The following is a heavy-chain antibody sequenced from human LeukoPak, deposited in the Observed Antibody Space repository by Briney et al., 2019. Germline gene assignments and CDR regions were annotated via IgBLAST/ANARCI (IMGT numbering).Heavy chain of an antibody. J-gene: IGHJ4*02. CDR1: GGSISSYY. D-gene: IGHD6-19*01. V-gene: IGHV4-59*12. Sequence: SETLSLTCTVSGGSISSYYWSWIRQPPGKGLEWIGSIYYSGSTYYNPSLKSRVTISVDTSKNQFSLKLSSVTAADTAVYYCARIFSIAVAKDYWGQGTLVTVSS. CDR3: ARIFSIAVAKDY. CDR2: IYYSGST.